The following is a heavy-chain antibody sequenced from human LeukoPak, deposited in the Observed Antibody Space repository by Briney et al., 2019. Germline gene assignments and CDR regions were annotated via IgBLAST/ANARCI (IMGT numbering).Heavy chain of an antibody. CDR3: TSSGGEQLDLFDY. Sequence: PGGSLRLSCAASGSTFSSYAMSWVRQAPGKGLVWVSRINSDGSSTSYADSVKGRFTISRDNAKNTLYLQMNSLKTEDTAVYYCTSSGGEQLDLFDYWGQGTLVTVSS. CDR1: GSTFSSYA. D-gene: IGHD3-16*01. J-gene: IGHJ4*02. CDR2: INSDGSST. V-gene: IGHV3-74*01.